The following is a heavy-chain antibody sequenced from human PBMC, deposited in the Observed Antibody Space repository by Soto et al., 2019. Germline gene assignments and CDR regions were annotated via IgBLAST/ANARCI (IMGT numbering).Heavy chain of an antibody. V-gene: IGHV4-34*01. J-gene: IGHJ5*02. CDR2: INHSGST. CDR3: ASKAGYGSGPYGSWFDP. CDR1: GGSFSDYY. D-gene: IGHD3-10*01. Sequence: PSETLSLTCAVYGGSFSDYYWSWIRQPPGKGLEWIGEINHSGSTNYNPSLKSRVTISVDTSKNQFSLKLSSVTAADTAMYYCASKAGYGSGPYGSWFDPWGQGTLVTVS.